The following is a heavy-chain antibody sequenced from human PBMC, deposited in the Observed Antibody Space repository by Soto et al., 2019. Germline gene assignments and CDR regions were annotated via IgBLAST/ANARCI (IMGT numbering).Heavy chain of an antibody. CDR1: GGSVSSGGYY. V-gene: IGHV4-31*03. D-gene: IGHD6-19*01. CDR3: ARVPVADDYYYGMDV. J-gene: IGHJ6*02. Sequence: SETLSLTCTVSGGSVSSGGYYWSWIRQHPGKGLEWVGYIYYSGSTYYNPSLKSRVTISVDTSKNQFSLKLSSVTAADTAVYYCARVPVADDYYYGMDVWGQGTTVTVSS. CDR2: IYYSGST.